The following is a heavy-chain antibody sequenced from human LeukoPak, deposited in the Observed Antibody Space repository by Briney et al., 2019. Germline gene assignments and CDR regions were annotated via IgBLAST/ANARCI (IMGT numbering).Heavy chain of an antibody. CDR1: GFTFDDYA. J-gene: IGHJ4*02. V-gene: IGHV3-9*01. CDR3: ARDGSSFDY. CDR2: ISWNSGSI. D-gene: IGHD1-14*01. Sequence: PGGSLRLSCAASGFTFDDYAMHWVRQAPGKGLERVSGISWNSGSIGYADSVKGRFTISRDNAKNSLFLQMNSLRVEDTAVYYCARDGSSFDYWGQGTPVTVSS.